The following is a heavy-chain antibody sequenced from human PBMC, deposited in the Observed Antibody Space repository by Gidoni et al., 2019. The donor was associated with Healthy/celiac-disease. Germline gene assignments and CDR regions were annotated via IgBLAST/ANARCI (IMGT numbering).Heavy chain of an antibody. V-gene: IGHV5-51*01. CDR1: GYSFTSYW. CDR3: ARQQKGGYSGYAGLGGPYYYYGMDV. J-gene: IGHJ6*02. Sequence: EVQLVQSGAEVKKPGESLKISGKGSGYSFTSYWIGLVRQLPGKGLEWRGIIYPGDSDTRYSPSFQGQVTISADKSISPAYLQWSSLKASDTAMYYCARQQKGGYSGYAGLGGPYYYYGMDVWGQGTTVTVSS. D-gene: IGHD5-12*01. CDR2: IYPGDSDT.